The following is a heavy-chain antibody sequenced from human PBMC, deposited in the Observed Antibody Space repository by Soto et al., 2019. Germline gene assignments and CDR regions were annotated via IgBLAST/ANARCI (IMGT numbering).Heavy chain of an antibody. CDR2: TVPVFDTS. J-gene: IGHJ3*01. Sequence: QVQLVQSGAVVKKPGSSVEVSCKASGGTFNGYGISWGRQAPGQGLEWMGGTVPVFDTSKYAQRFQGRGTIPTDKSTSTAYMELSSVSSEDTAIYFWARGVSNSGAYYTGPSAYDLWGQGTLVIVSS. CDR3: ARGVSNSGAYYTGPSAYDL. V-gene: IGHV1-69*06. D-gene: IGHD3-10*01. CDR1: GGTFNGYG.